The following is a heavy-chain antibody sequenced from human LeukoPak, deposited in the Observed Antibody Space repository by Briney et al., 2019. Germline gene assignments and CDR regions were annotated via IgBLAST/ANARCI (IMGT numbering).Heavy chain of an antibody. V-gene: IGHV3-7*01. D-gene: IGHD3-22*01. Sequence: PGGSLRLSCAASGFTFSSYAMSWVRQAPGKGLEWVANIKQDGSEKYYVDSVKGRFTISRDNAKNSLYLQMNSLRAEDTAVYYCARVSHGYYYDSSGYYFDYWGQGTLVTVSS. CDR1: GFTFSSYA. J-gene: IGHJ4*02. CDR2: IKQDGSEK. CDR3: ARVSHGYYYDSSGYYFDY.